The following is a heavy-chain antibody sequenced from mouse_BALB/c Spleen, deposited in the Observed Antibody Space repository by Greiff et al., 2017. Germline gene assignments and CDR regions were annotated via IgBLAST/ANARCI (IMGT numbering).Heavy chain of an antibody. CDR3: ARDGNYDWFAY. D-gene: IGHD2-1*01. V-gene: IGHV5-6-3*01. J-gene: IGHJ3*01. CDR1: GFTFSSYG. CDR2: INSNGGST. Sequence: EVNVVESGGGLVQPGGSLKLSCAASGFTFSSYGMSWVRQTPDKRLELVATINSNGGSTYYPDSVKGRFTISRDNAKNTLYLQMSSLKSEDTAMYYCARDGNYDWFAYWGQGTLVTVSA.